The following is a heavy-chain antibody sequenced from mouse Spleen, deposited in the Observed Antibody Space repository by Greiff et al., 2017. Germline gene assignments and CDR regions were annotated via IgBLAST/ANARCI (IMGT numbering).Heavy chain of an antibody. CDR2: INPYNGGT. D-gene: IGHD1-1*01. J-gene: IGHJ4*01. CDR1: GYTFTDYY. CDR3: ARAGTTQDYAMDY. Sequence: EVKLQESGPVLVKPGASVKMSCKASGYTFTDYYMNWVKQSHGKSLEWIGVINPYNGGTSYNQKFKGKATLTVDKSSSTAYMELNSLTSEDSAVYYCARAGTTQDYAMDYWGQGTSVTVSS. V-gene: IGHV1-19*01.